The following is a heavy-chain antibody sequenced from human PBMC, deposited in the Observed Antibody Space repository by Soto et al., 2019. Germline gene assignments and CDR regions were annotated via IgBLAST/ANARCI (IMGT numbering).Heavy chain of an antibody. Sequence: GGSLRLSCVASEFIFSDYAMIWVRQAPVNGPEFVSVIGGYFYKPEYADSVKGRFTFSRYNSKNILYLQMYSLRVYDTALYYFATDSFSHNGIYDPFDVWGQGTMVTVSS. D-gene: IGHD3-3*02. J-gene: IGHJ3*01. CDR2: IGGYFYKP. CDR1: EFIFSDYA. CDR3: ATDSFSHNGIYDPFDV. V-gene: IGHV3-23*01.